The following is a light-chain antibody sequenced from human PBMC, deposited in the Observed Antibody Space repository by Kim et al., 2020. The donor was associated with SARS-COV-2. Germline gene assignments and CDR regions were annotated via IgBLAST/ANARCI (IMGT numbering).Light chain of an antibody. J-gene: IGKJ5*01. CDR2: GAS. CDR3: LQHSTYPIT. CDR1: QDIRND. V-gene: IGKV1-17*01. Sequence: ASVGDRVTITCRASQDIRNDLVWYQQNPGRAPKLLIYGASSLQSGVPSRFSGSGSGTEFTLTISSVQPEDFATYFCLQHSTYPITFGQGTRLEIK.